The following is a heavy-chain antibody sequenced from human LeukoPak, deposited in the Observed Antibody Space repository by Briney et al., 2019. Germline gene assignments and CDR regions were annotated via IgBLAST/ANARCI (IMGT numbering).Heavy chain of an antibody. CDR1: GFTFSSYA. D-gene: IGHD3-22*01. J-gene: IGHJ5*02. Sequence: GGSLRLSCAASGFTFSSYAMSWVRQAPGKGLEWVSAISGSGGSTYYADSVKGRFTISRDNSKNTLYLQMNSLRAEDTAVYYCAKLSGFYYYDSSGYYPWGQGTLVTVSS. V-gene: IGHV3-23*01. CDR3: AKLSGFYYYDSSGYYP. CDR2: ISGSGGST.